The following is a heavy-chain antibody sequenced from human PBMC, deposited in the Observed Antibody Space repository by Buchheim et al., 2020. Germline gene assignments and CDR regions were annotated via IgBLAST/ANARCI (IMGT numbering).Heavy chain of an antibody. CDR1: GTSISSSSYY. J-gene: IGHJ4*02. V-gene: IGHV4-39*01. CDR3: ARQNGIRYFDWLLPFDY. CDR2: IYYTEST. Sequence: QVQLRESGPGLLKPSETLSLTCTVSGTSISSSSYYWGWIRQPPGKGLEWIASIYYTESTYYNPSLKSRVTISVDTSHTHFSLELSSVTAADTAVYYCARQNGIRYFDWLLPFDYWGQGTL. D-gene: IGHD3-9*01.